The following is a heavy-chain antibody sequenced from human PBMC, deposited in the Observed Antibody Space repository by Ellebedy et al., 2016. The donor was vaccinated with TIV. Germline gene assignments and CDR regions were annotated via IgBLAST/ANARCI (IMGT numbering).Heavy chain of an antibody. CDR2: INSDGSRT. D-gene: IGHD2-2*01. J-gene: IGHJ5*02. CDR1: GFTFSSYW. V-gene: IGHV3-74*01. Sequence: GESLKISCAASGFTFSSYWMHWVRQAPGKGLVWVSSINSDGSRTSYADSVKGRFTISRDNAKNTLYVQMNSLRAEDTAVYYCARAHHCSSTSCYGGWLDPWGQGTLVTVSS. CDR3: ARAHHCSSTSCYGGWLDP.